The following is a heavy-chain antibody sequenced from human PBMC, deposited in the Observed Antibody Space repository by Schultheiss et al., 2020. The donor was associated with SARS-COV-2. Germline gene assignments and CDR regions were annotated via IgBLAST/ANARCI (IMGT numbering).Heavy chain of an antibody. CDR2: ISYDGNNK. CDR1: GFTFSSYA. D-gene: IGHD4-17*01. J-gene: IGHJ4*02. V-gene: IGHV3-30*01. Sequence: GGSLRLSCVASGFTFSSYAMHWVRQTPDKGLEWVAVISYDGNNKYYADSVKGRFTISRDNSKNTLYLRMNSLRAEDTAVYYCARSRYGDFYYFEYWGQGTLVTVSS. CDR3: ARSRYGDFYYFEY.